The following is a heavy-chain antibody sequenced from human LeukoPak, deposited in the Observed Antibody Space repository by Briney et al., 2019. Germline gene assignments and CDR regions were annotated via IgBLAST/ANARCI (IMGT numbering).Heavy chain of an antibody. Sequence: GGSLRLSCAASGFTFSSYSMNWVRQAPGMGLEWVGRIKSKTDGGTTYYAAPVKGRFTVSRDDSKDTLDLQMDSLKSEDTAVYYCVTDLNGGPYNWGQGILVTVSS. J-gene: IGHJ4*02. CDR2: IKSKTDGGTT. V-gene: IGHV3-15*01. CDR1: GFTFSSYS. D-gene: IGHD3-10*01. CDR3: VTDLNGGPYN.